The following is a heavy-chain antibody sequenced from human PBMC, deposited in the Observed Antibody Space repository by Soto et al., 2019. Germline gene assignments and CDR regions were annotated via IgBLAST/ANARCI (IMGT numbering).Heavy chain of an antibody. J-gene: IGHJ4*02. V-gene: IGHV4-59*08. CDR2: IYYSAST. CDR1: GGSISSYY. CDR3: ARYGSGECNRGSCYSPFDY. D-gene: IGHD2-15*01. Sequence: SETLSLTCTVSGGSISSYYWSWIRQPPGKGLEWIGYIYYSASTYYNPSLRSRVTISVDTSKNQFSLKLSSVTAADTAVYYCARYGSGECNRGSCYSPFDYWGQGTLVTVSS.